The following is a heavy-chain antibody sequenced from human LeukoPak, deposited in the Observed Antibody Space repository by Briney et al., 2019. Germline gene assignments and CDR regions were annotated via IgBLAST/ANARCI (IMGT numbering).Heavy chain of an antibody. J-gene: IGHJ4*02. CDR3: ASDGGTYSWFYY. V-gene: IGHV4-39*01. CDR2: IYYSGST. CDR1: GASISSGRYY. Sequence: PSETLSLTCTVSGASISSGRYYWGWIRQPPGKGLEWIGSIYYSGSTYYNPSLKSRVTISVDTSKNQFSLILSSVTAADTAVYFCASDGGTYSWFYYWGQGALVTVSS. D-gene: IGHD4-11*01.